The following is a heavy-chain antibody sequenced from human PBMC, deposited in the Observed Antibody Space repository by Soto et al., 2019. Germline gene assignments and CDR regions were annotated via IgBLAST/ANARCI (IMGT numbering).Heavy chain of an antibody. CDR2: IYYSGST. V-gene: IGHV4-59*01. CDR3: ARAYGDYVFDY. D-gene: IGHD4-17*01. J-gene: IGHJ4*02. Sequence: QVQLQESGPGLVKPSETLSLTCTVSGGSISSYYWSWIRQPPGKGLEWIGYIYYSGSTNYNPSLKSRVTISGDTSKNQFSLKLSSVTAADKAVYYCARAYGDYVFDYWGQGTLVTVSS. CDR1: GGSISSYY.